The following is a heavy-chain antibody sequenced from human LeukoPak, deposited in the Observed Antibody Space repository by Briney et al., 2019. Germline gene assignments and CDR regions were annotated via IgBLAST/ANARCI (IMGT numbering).Heavy chain of an antibody. CDR2: IKGDESAK. D-gene: IGHD1-26*01. CDR3: ARDVGGSLDY. CDR1: GFTFSTYW. V-gene: IGHV3-7*01. J-gene: IGHJ4*02. Sequence: GGSLRLSCAASGFTFSTYWMAWVRQAPGKGLEWVANIKGDESAKHQADSVKGRFTISRDNAQNSVYLQMSNLRGEDTAVYYCARDVGGSLDYGGRGPLVPVSS.